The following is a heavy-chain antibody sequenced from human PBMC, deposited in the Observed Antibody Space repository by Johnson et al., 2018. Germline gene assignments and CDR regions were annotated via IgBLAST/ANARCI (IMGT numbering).Heavy chain of an antibody. CDR2: ISYDGSNK. V-gene: IGHV3-30*18. CDR3: ANTHVEMATIGGAFDI. J-gene: IGHJ3*02. D-gene: IGHD5-24*01. CDR1: RFTFSSYG. Sequence: QVQLVESGGGVVQPGRSLRLSCAASRFTFSSYGMHWVRQAPGKGLEWVAVISYDGSNKYYADSVKGRFTIPRDNSKNTLSLQMNRLRAEDSAVYYCANTHVEMATIGGAFDIWGQGTMVTVSS.